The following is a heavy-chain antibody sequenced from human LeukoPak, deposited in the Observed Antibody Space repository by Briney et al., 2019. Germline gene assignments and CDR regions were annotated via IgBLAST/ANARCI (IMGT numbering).Heavy chain of an antibody. CDR1: GFTFSSYG. J-gene: IGHJ4*02. Sequence: GGSLRLSCAASGFTFSSYGMSWVRQAPGKGLEWVSAISAGGDLTNYADSVKGRFTISRDNAKNSLYLQMNSLRAEDTAVYYCARGTYCSGGSCYSFDYWGQGTLVTVSS. CDR3: ARGTYCSGGSCYSFDY. D-gene: IGHD2-15*01. CDR2: ISAGGDLT. V-gene: IGHV3-23*01.